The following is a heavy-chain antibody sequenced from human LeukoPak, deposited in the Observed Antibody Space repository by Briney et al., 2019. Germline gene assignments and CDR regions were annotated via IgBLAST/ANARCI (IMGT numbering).Heavy chain of an antibody. J-gene: IGHJ4*02. CDR3: ARAYRAHQTFHSYHFFDF. CDR2: IDHSGST. V-gene: IGHV4-34*01. Sequence: SETLSLTCAVHGGSFSGYYWSWIRQPPGKGLEWIGEIDHSGSTNYNPSLKSRVTISGDTSKNQFSLRLNSVTAADTAVYYCARAYRAHQTFHSYHFFDFWGRGTLVTVSS. CDR1: GGSFSGYY. D-gene: IGHD5-18*01.